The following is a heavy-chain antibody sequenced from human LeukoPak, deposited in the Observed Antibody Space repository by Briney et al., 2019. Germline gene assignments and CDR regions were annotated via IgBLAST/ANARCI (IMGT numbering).Heavy chain of an antibody. J-gene: IGHJ4*02. CDR2: ISSSSSYI. CDR3: AREEQQLVMVDY. V-gene: IGHV3-21*01. D-gene: IGHD6-13*01. Sequence: PGGSLRLSCAASGFTFSSYSMNWVRQAPGKGLEWVSSISSSSSYIYYADSVKGRFTISRDNAKNSLYLQMNSLRAEDTAVYYCAREEQQLVMVDYWGQGTLVTVSS. CDR1: GFTFSSYS.